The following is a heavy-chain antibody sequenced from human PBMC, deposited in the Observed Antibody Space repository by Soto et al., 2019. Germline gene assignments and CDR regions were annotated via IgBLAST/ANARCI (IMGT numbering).Heavy chain of an antibody. CDR2: IYYSGST. CDR3: ARGSGDNYLWFDP. J-gene: IGHJ5*02. CDR1: GGSISSGGYY. V-gene: IGHV4-31*03. Sequence: QVQLQESGPGLVKPSQTLSLTCTVSGGSISSGGYYWSWIRQHPGKGLEWIGYIYYSGSTYYNPSLKSRVTISVDTSKNQFSLKLSSVTAAGTAVYYCARGSGDNYLWFDPWGQGTLVTVSS. D-gene: IGHD3-3*01.